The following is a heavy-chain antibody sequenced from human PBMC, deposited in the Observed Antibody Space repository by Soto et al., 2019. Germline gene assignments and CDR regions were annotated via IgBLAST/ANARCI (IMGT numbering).Heavy chain of an antibody. V-gene: IGHV1-69*01. Sequence: QVQLVQSGAEVKKPGSSVKVSCKAPGGNFSSYAISWVRQAPGQGLEWMGGVIPIFGTANYAQKFQGRVTITAAESTSTGYMELSSLRTEDTAVYYCARSQGGSSSLDIYYYYYYGMDVWGQGTTVTVSS. CDR2: VIPIFGTA. CDR1: GGNFSSYA. CDR3: ARSQGGSSSLDIYYYYYYGMDV. D-gene: IGHD2-15*01. J-gene: IGHJ6*02.